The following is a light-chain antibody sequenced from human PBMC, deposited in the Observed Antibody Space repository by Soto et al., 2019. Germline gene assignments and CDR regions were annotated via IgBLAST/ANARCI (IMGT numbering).Light chain of an antibody. V-gene: IGKV1-5*01. CDR3: QQYNSYSPYT. Sequence: DIQMTQSPSTLSASVGDRVTITCRASQSISSWLAWYQQKPGKAPKLLIYDASSLESGVPSRFSGSGSGTEFTLTISSLQPDDFAPYYCQQYNSYSPYTFGQGTKVDIK. CDR2: DAS. CDR1: QSISSW. J-gene: IGKJ2*01.